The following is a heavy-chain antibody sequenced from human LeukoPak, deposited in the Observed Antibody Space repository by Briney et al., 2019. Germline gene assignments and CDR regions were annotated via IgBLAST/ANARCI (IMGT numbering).Heavy chain of an antibody. CDR3: ARDYSSSWYYFDY. CDR1: GGSFSGYY. CDR2: INHSGST. Sequence: SETLSLTCAVYGGSFSGYYWSWIRQPPGKGLEWIGEINHSGSTNYNPSLKSRVTISVDTSKNQFSLKLSSVTAADTAVYYCARDYSSSWYYFDYWGQGTLVTVSS. V-gene: IGHV4-34*01. D-gene: IGHD6-13*01. J-gene: IGHJ4*02.